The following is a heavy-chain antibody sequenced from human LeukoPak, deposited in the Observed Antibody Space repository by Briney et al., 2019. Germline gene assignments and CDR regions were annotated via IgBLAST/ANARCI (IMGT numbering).Heavy chain of an antibody. Sequence: GSLRLSCAASGFTFSNYDMHWARQATGKGLEWVSAIGTAGDTYYPGSVKGRFTISRENAKNSLYLQMNSLRAGDTAVYYCARGPATVTASYYYYGMDVWGQGTTVTVSS. CDR2: IGTAGDT. D-gene: IGHD4-17*01. CDR3: ARGPATVTASYYYYGMDV. CDR1: GFTFSNYD. V-gene: IGHV3-13*01. J-gene: IGHJ6*02.